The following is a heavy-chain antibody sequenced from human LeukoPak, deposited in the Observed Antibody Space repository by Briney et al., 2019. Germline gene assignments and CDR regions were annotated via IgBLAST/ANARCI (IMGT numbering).Heavy chain of an antibody. CDR3: VRGDDYGDLDY. V-gene: IGHV3-13*01. CDR1: GFTFRDYE. D-gene: IGHD4-17*01. J-gene: IGHJ4*02. Sequence: GGSLRLSCRASGFTFRDYEMHWVRQGIGKGLEWVSAIGTVGDTYYSDSVKGRITISRENAKDSVYLQMNSLKAGDTAVYYCVRGDDYGDLDYWGQGTLVTVSS. CDR2: IGTVGDT.